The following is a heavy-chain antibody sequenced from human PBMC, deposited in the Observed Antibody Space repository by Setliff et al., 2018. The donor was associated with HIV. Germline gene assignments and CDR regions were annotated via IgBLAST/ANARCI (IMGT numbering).Heavy chain of an antibody. CDR1: GGSISRNTYY. V-gene: IGHV4-39*01. J-gene: IGHJ3*02. Sequence: PSETLSLTCTVSGGSISRNTYYWAWIRQPPGKGLEWIGSVSHSGSTYYTPSLKSRVTISVDTSKNQFSLNLTSVAAADTARYYCARVGFGDSDAFDIWGQGTMVTVSS. CDR3: ARVGFGDSDAFDI. CDR2: VSHSGST. D-gene: IGHD3-16*01.